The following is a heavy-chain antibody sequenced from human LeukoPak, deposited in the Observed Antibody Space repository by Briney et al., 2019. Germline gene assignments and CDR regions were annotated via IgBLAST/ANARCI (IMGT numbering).Heavy chain of an antibody. Sequence: ASVKVSCKASGYTFTSYGISWVRQAPGQGLEWMGWISAYNGNTNYAQKFQGRVTMTRDTSISTAYMELSRLRSDDTAVYYCARSYDYVWGSYYYYYYYMDVWGKGTTVTISS. J-gene: IGHJ6*03. CDR3: ARSYDYVWGSYYYYYYYMDV. V-gene: IGHV1-18*01. CDR2: ISAYNGNT. D-gene: IGHD3-16*01. CDR1: GYTFTSYG.